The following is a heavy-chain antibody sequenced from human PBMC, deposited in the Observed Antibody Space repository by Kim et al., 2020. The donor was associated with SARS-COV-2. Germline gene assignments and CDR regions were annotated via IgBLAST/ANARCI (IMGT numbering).Heavy chain of an antibody. CDR3: ARGGLHYDSSGDYYYYPVMHV. Sequence: GGSLRLSCAASGFTFSSYGMHWVRQTPGKGLEWVAVISYDGSNKYYADSVKGRFTISRDNSKNKNPLYLQMNSLRAEDTDVFYCARGGLHYDSSGDYYYYPVMHVWGQGTTHTVPS. V-gene: IGHV3-30*03. J-gene: IGHJ6*02. D-gene: IGHD3-22*01. CDR1: GFTFSSYG. CDR2: ISYDGSNK.